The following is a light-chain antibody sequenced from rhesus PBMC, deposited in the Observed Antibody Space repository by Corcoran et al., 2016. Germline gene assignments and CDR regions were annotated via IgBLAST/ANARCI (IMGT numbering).Light chain of an antibody. Sequence: DIQMTQSPSSLSASVGDTVTITCRASQGISSWLAWYQQKHGKDPMLLTYEASRLQSGGPSRFSGSVAGTDLSLTISSWQAEEFATYYCQQYDNRPRTFGLGTKVEIK. V-gene: IGKV1-22*01. CDR3: QQYDNRPRT. CDR2: EAS. CDR1: QGISSW. J-gene: IGKJ1*01.